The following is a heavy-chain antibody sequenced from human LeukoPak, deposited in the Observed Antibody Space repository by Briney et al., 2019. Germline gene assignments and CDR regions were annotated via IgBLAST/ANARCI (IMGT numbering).Heavy chain of an antibody. D-gene: IGHD2-2*01. J-gene: IGHJ4*02. CDR2: ISGSGGST. CDR1: GFTFSSYA. CDR3: AKVQYHSYYFVY. V-gene: IGHV3-23*01. Sequence: GGSLRLSCAASGFTFSSYAMSGVRQAPGKGWEWVLAISGSGGSTYYADSVRGRFTIYRDNYKNTMDLQMNSLRAEDTALYYCAKVQYHSYYFVYWGQGTLDTVSS.